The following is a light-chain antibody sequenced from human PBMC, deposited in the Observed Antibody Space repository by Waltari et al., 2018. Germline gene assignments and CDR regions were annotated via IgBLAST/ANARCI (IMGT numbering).Light chain of an antibody. CDR3: HSRKGSDNQVV. J-gene: IGLJ3*02. Sequence: SSELTQGPDVSVALGQTVKITCHGDRLRTSYASWYQVKPGQAPVLVLFGKEKRPSGIPDRISGYSSGTTSSLTITGAQAEDEADYYCHSRKGSDNQVVFGGGTKLTVL. V-gene: IGLV3-19*01. CDR1: RLRTSY. CDR2: GKE.